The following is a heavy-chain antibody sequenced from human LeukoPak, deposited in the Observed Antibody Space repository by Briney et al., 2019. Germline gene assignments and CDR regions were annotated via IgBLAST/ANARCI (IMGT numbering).Heavy chain of an antibody. CDR1: GFTFSDYA. J-gene: IGHJ2*01. Sequence: PGGSLRLSCVGSGFTFSDYAMAWVRQAPGKGPEWVSGITSSGSATYYGDSVKGRFTISRDNSNDTLYLQMNSLRAEDTAMYYCAKDGDSSGYHDWYFDLWGRGALISVSS. V-gene: IGHV3-23*01. CDR2: ITSSGSAT. CDR3: AKDGDSSGYHDWYFDL. D-gene: IGHD3-22*01.